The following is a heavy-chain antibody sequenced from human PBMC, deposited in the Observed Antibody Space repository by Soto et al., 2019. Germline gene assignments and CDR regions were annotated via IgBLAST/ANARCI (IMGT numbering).Heavy chain of an antibody. CDR3: ARTVVVVVPDNFDH. D-gene: IGHD3-22*01. J-gene: IGHJ4*02. CDR1: GFTIGDFW. CDR2: IKQDGSEK. Sequence: EVQLVESGGGLVQPGGSLRLSCAASGFTIGDFWMSWVRQAPGKGLEWVANIKQDGSEKYYVGSVKGRFTISRNSAKNSLYLQMDNMRGEDTAVYYCARTVVVVVPDNFDHWGQGTLVTVSS. V-gene: IGHV3-7*01.